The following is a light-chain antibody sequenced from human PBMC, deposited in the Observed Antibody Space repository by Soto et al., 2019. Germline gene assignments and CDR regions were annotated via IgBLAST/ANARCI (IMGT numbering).Light chain of an antibody. J-gene: IGLJ1*01. Sequence: ALTQPASVSGSPGQSITISCTGTSSDVGAYNFVSWYQHHPDKAPKLMISEVSNRPSGVSDRFSGSKSGNTASLTIPGLQAEDEADYYCASLTTTSFVFGTGTKVTVL. CDR2: EVS. CDR1: SSDVGAYNF. V-gene: IGLV2-14*01. CDR3: ASLTTTSFV.